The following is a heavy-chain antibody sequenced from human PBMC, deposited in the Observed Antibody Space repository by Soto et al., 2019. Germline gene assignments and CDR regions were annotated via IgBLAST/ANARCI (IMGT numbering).Heavy chain of an antibody. CDR3: ARGVGATTDYFDY. CDR2: ISPNSGGT. Sequence: ASVKVSCKASGYTFTGYYMHWVRQAPGQGLEWMGWISPNSGGTKYAQKFQGWVTMTRDTSISTAYMELSRLRSDDTAVYYCARGVGATTDYFDYWGQGTLVTVSS. D-gene: IGHD1-26*01. J-gene: IGHJ4*02. CDR1: GYTFTGYY. V-gene: IGHV1-2*04.